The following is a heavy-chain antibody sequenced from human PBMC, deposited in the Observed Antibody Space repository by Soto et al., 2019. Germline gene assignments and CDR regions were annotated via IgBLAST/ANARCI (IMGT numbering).Heavy chain of an antibody. Sequence: PSETLSLTCTVSGGSVSSGSYYWSWIWQPPGKGLEWIGYIYYSGSTNYNPSLKSRVTISVDTSKNQFSLKLSSVTAADTAVYYCANYPTTVTSDYWGQGTLVTSPQ. D-gene: IGHD4-17*01. CDR1: GGSVSSGSYY. J-gene: IGHJ4*02. CDR2: IYYSGST. V-gene: IGHV4-61*01. CDR3: ANYPTTVTSDY.